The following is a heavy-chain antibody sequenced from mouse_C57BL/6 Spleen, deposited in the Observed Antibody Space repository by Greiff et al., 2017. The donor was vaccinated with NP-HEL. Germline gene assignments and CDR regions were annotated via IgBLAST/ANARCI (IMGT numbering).Heavy chain of an antibody. CDR1: GFNIKDDY. CDR2: IDPENGDT. Sequence: EVQLQQSGAELVRPGASVKLSCTASGFNIKDDYMHWVKQRPEQGLEWIGWIDPENGDTEYASKFQGKATITADTSSNTAYLQLSSLTSEDTAVYYCTTYLGHYVDYWGQGTTLTVSS. V-gene: IGHV14-4*01. J-gene: IGHJ2*01. CDR3: TTYLGHYVDY.